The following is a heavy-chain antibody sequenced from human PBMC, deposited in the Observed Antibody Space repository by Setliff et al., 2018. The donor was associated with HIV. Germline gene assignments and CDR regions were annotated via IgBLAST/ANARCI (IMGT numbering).Heavy chain of an antibody. V-gene: IGHV3-53*01. D-gene: IGHD2-2*01. Sequence: PGGSLRLSCAASGFTFSSYWMSWVRQAPGKGLEWVSVIYSDGNTYYADSVKGRFTVSRDNSKNSVFLQMNSLKTEDTANYYCAASADGDCATTNCANWFDPWGQGTLVTVSS. CDR3: AASADGDCATTNCANWFDP. J-gene: IGHJ5*02. CDR2: IYSDGNT. CDR1: GFTFSSYW.